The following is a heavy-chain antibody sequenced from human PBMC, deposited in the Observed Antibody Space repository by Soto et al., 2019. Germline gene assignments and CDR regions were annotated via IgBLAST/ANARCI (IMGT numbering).Heavy chain of an antibody. Sequence: GGSLKISCKGSGYSFTSYWISWGRQMPGKGLEWMGRIDPSDSYTNYSPSFQGHVTISADKSISTAYLQWSSLKASDTAMYYCARFDIGALDPWGQGTLVTVSS. D-gene: IGHD2-15*01. CDR1: GYSFTSYW. V-gene: IGHV5-10-1*01. CDR2: IDPSDSYT. J-gene: IGHJ5*02. CDR3: ARFDIGALDP.